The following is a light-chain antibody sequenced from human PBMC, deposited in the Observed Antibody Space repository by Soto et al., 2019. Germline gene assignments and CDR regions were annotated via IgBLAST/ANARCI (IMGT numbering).Light chain of an antibody. CDR2: AAS. J-gene: IGKJ4*01. V-gene: IGKV1-39*01. Sequence: DIQMTQYTSSLSASVGDRVTITCRASQSTISYLNWYQQKPGKAPKLLISAASSLQSGGPSRFSGSGSGTDFTRTISSLQPEDFATYYCQQSYSTPLTIGGGPKVEIK. CDR1: QSTISY. CDR3: QQSYSTPLT.